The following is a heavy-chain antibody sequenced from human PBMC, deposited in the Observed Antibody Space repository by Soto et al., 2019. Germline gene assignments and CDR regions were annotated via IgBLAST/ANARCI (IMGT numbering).Heavy chain of an antibody. V-gene: IGHV1-46*01. J-gene: IGHJ5*02. CDR3: ARGDYDFWSGYLGGSWFDP. Sequence: GASVKVSCKAPADTFTSYYIHWVRQAPGHGLEWMGIINPNGGSTRFAQTFQGRITMTTDTSTSTVYMELRSLRSEDTAVYYCARGDYDFWSGYLGGSWFDPWGQGTLVTVSS. D-gene: IGHD3-3*01. CDR1: ADTFTSYY. CDR2: INPNGGST.